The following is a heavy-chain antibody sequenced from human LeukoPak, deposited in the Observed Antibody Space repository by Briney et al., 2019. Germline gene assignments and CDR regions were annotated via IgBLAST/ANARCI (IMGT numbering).Heavy chain of an antibody. J-gene: IGHJ5*02. CDR2: ISWNSAYI. CDR1: GFTFDDCT. Sequence: SLRLSCEASGFTFDDCTMHWVRQVPGRGLEWVSSISWNSAYIYYADAVKDRFTISRDNAKNSVFLQMNSLRADDTAFYYCAKYDKSVGGFDHWGQGTLVTVSS. D-gene: IGHD3-9*01. V-gene: IGHV3-9*01. CDR3: AKYDKSVGGFDH.